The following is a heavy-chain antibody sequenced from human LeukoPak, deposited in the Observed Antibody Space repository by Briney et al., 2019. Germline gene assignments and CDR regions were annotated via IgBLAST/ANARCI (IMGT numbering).Heavy chain of an antibody. CDR3: ARGLNSSGY. CDR2: INHSGST. V-gene: IGHV4-34*01. Sequence: SETLSLTCAVYGGSFSGYYWSWIRQPPGKGLEWIGEINHSGSTNYNPSLKSRVTISVDTSKNLFSLKLSSVTAADTAVYYCARGLNSSGYWGQGALVTVSS. CDR1: GGSFSGYY. D-gene: IGHD6-19*01. J-gene: IGHJ4*02.